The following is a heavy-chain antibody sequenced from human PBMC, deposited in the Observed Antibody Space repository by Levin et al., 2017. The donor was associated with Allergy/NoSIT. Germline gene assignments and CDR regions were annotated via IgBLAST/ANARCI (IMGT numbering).Heavy chain of an antibody. CDR2: ISWNSGSI. J-gene: IGHJ4*02. Sequence: GGSLRLSCAASGFTFDDYAMHWVRQAPGKGLEWVSGISWNSGSIGYADSVKGRFTISRDNAKNSLYLQMNSLRAEDTALYYCAKDNGEVGASDYFDYWGQGTLVTVSS. V-gene: IGHV3-9*01. D-gene: IGHD1-26*01. CDR1: GFTFDDYA. CDR3: AKDNGEVGASDYFDY.